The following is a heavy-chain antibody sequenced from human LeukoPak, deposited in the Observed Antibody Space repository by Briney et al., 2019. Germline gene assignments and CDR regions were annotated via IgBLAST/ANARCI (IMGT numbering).Heavy chain of an antibody. CDR1: GGSITSSSYY. Sequence: PSETLSLTCTVSGGSITSSSYYWGWIRQPPGKGLEWIGSIYYSGSTYYNPSLKSRVTISVDTSKNQFSLKLSSVTAADTAVYYCAKQLLVVVPAASAFDIWGQGTMVTVSS. J-gene: IGHJ3*02. CDR2: IYYSGST. V-gene: IGHV4-39*01. D-gene: IGHD2-2*01. CDR3: AKQLLVVVPAASAFDI.